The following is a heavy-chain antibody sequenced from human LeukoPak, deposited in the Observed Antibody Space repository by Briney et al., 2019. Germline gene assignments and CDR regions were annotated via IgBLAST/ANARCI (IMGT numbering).Heavy chain of an antibody. J-gene: IGHJ4*02. V-gene: IGHV3-48*01. CDR1: GFTFSAYS. CDR2: IRSGSTTI. CDR3: ARDSRSHCGTDACYGPYFDY. D-gene: IGHD2-2*01. Sequence: PGGSLRLSCEASGFTFSAYSMSWVRQAPGKGLEWISYIRSGSTTIYYADSVKGRFTISRDNAENSLYLQMNSLRVEDTAVYFCARDSRSHCGTDACYGPYFDYWGQGTLVAVSS.